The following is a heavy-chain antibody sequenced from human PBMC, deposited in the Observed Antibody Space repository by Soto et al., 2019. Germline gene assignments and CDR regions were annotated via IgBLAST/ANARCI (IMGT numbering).Heavy chain of an antibody. J-gene: IGHJ3*02. Sequence: QVQLVQSGAEVKKPGASVKVSCKASGYTFTGYYMHWVRQAPGQGLEWMGWINPNSGGTNYAQKFQGRVTMTRDTSISTAYMELSRLRSDDTAVYYCARDRRITMIVVPRDAFDIWGQGPMVTVSS. CDR1: GYTFTGYY. CDR2: INPNSGGT. CDR3: ARDRRITMIVVPRDAFDI. V-gene: IGHV1-2*02. D-gene: IGHD3-22*01.